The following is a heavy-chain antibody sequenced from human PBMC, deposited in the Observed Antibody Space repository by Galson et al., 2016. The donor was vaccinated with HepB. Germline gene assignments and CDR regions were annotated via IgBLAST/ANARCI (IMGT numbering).Heavy chain of an antibody. D-gene: IGHD3/OR15-3a*01. CDR1: GGSFDSYS. Sequence: SETLSLTCTISGGSFDSYSWSWIRQAPGKGLEWIGTVYYSGRIKYHPSLESRVTISIDTSKNQFSVKVDSVTAADTAVYYCARDAGLQPWDWPQIEYWGQGILVTVSS. J-gene: IGHJ4*02. CDR3: ARDAGLQPWDWPQIEY. CDR2: VYYSGRI. V-gene: IGHV4-59*01.